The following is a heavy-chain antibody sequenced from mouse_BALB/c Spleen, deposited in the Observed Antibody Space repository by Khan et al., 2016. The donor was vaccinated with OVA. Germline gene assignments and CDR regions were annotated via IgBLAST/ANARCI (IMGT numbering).Heavy chain of an antibody. Sequence: EVELVESGGDLVKPGGSLKLSCAASGFTFSTYGMSWVRQTPDKRLEWVATISSGGSYTYYPDNVKGRFTISRDNAKNTLYLQMSRLKSEDIAKYYSARLDYYNNSGGFAYWAQGTLVTVSA. J-gene: IGHJ3*01. CDR3: ARLDYYNNSGGFAY. D-gene: IGHD1-1*01. V-gene: IGHV5-6*01. CDR2: ISSGGSYT. CDR1: GFTFSTYG.